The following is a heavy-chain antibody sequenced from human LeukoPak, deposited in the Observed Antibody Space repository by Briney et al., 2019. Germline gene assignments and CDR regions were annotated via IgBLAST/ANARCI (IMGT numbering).Heavy chain of an antibody. CDR2: ISSPGTHI. V-gene: IGHV3-48*03. D-gene: IGHD6-13*01. J-gene: IGHJ6*03. CDR1: GFTFSNFE. Sequence: GGSLRLSCVASGFTFSNFEMKWVRQAPGKGLEWVSYISSPGTHIYYADSVEGRFTISRDNGKNSLYLQMNSLRAEDTAVYYCVLRSSWNYYMDVWGKGTTVAVSS. CDR3: VLRSSWNYYMDV.